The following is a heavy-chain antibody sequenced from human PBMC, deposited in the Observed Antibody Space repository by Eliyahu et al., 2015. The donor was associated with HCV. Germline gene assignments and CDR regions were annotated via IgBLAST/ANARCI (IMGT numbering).Heavy chain of an antibody. CDR1: GFTFXSYW. V-gene: IGHV3-74*01. CDR3: ARDLNKRWFDS. Sequence: EVHLVESGGGLVQPGGSLXLSCAASGFTFXSYWMHWVRQAPGKGXVWVSRITSDGTTAYADSVKGRFTISRDNAKNTLYLQMNSLRAEDTAVYYCARDLNKRWFDSWGQGALVTVSS. J-gene: IGHJ5*01. CDR2: ITSDGTT. D-gene: IGHD5-24*01.